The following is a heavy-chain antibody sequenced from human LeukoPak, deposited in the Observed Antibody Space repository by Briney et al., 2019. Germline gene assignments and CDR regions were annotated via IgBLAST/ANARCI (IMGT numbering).Heavy chain of an antibody. CDR2: ISLDSCTI. D-gene: IGHD6-19*01. J-gene: IGHJ6*02. Sequence: GGSLRLSCSASGLTLDDYGIHWVRQAAGKGREWVSCISLDSCTIGYAYSVKGPFTISRDNAKNSLYLQMNSLRAEATALYYCAKDTGAGTFDYYYCMDVWGQGTTVTVSS. CDR1: GLTLDDYG. V-gene: IGHV3-9*01. CDR3: AKDTGAGTFDYYYCMDV.